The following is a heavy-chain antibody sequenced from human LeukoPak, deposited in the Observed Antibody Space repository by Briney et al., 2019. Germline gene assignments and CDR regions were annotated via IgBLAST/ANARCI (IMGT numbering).Heavy chain of an antibody. D-gene: IGHD3-9*01. CDR1: GFTFSNYA. CDR3: AKWGDYDILTGYYDSDY. V-gene: IGHV3-23*01. CDR2: IGGRGGGT. J-gene: IGHJ4*01. Sequence: GGSLRLSCAASGFTFSNYAMSWVRQAPGKGLEWVSAIGGRGGGTYYADSVKGRFTVSRDDPKNTLYLQMNTLRVEDTAVYYCAKWGDYDILTGYYDSDYWGRGPLVTVSS.